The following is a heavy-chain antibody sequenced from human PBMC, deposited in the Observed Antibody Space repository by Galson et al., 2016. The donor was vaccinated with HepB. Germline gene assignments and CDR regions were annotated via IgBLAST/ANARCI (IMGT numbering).Heavy chain of an antibody. CDR2: IKQDGSD. Sequence: SLRLSCAASGFTFSNYWMSWVRQAPGKGLEWVANIKQDGSDQKGRFTISRDNAKNSLYLQMNHLRVEDTAVYYCARDHARPGAIGSCDYWGQGTLVTVSS. J-gene: IGHJ4*02. V-gene: IGHV3-7*01. CDR1: GFTFSNYW. D-gene: IGHD1-26*01. CDR3: ARDHARPGAIGSCDY.